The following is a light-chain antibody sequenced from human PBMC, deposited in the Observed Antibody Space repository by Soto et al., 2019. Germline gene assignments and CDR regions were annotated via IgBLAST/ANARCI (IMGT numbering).Light chain of an antibody. J-gene: IGKJ5*01. CDR1: QSINNK. CDR3: QQRNVWPPVT. CDR2: GAS. Sequence: EIVMTQSPATLSVPPGERVTLSCRASQSINNKVAWYQQKPGQAPRLLIYGASTRATGISARFSGSGSGTDFTLTISSLEPEDSAVYYCQQRNVWPPVTFGQGTRLEIK. V-gene: IGKV3-15*01.